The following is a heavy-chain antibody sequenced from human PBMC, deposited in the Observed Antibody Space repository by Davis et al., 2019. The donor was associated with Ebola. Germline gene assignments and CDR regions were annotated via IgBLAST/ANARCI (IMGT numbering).Heavy chain of an antibody. CDR2: INQDGSAK. Sequence: GESLKISCAASGFTFTTYWMSWVRQAPGKGLEWLANINQDGSAKQYVDSVKGRFTISRDNAKNSVYLQMNSLRAEDTAVYYCARHYVHDYYMGLDVWGQGTTVIVSS. CDR1: GFTFTTYW. D-gene: IGHD3-16*01. V-gene: IGHV3-7*01. J-gene: IGHJ6*02. CDR3: ARHYVHDYYMGLDV.